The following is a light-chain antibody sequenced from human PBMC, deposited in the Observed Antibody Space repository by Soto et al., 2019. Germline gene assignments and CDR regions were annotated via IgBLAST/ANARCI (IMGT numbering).Light chain of an antibody. V-gene: IGKV1-5*01. CDR3: QQYNSYPWT. Sequence: DIQMSQSPSTLSASVGDRVTITCRASQSISSWLTWYQQKPGKAPKLLIYDASSLESGVPSRFSGSGSGTEFTLKISSLQPDDFATYYCQQYNSYPWTFGQGTKLEIK. CDR1: QSISSW. CDR2: DAS. J-gene: IGKJ1*01.